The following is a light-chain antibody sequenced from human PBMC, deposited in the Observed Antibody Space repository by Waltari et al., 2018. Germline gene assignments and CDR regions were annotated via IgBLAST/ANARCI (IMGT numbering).Light chain of an antibody. CDR1: HGISNY. J-gene: IGKJ4*01. CDR2: AAS. Sequence: DLQMTQSPSSLSASVGDRVTITCRASHGISNYLAWYQQKPGKVPEVLIYAASTLQSGVPSRFSGSGSGTDFTLTISSLQPEDVATYYCQNYNSAPPLTFGGGTKVEIK. CDR3: QNYNSAPPLT. V-gene: IGKV1-27*01.